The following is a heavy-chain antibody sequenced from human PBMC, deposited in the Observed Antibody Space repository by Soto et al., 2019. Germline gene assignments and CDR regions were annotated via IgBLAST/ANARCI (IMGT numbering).Heavy chain of an antibody. J-gene: IGHJ4*02. CDR2: ISKSDYT. D-gene: IGHD2-2*01. Sequence: GGALSLSCTVPGFSFNTYGCNWVRQAPGKGLEWVASISKSDYTYYSDSVKGRFTISRDNAKNSVSLQMNTLTVEDPADHHCVREDSMIIPALSDAWGQGPRVT. CDR1: GFSFNTYG. CDR3: VREDSMIIPALSDA. V-gene: IGHV3-21*01.